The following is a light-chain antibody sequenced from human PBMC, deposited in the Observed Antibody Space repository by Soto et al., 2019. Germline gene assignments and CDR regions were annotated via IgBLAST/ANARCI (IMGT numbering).Light chain of an antibody. CDR3: ATWDSSLGAVV. CDR2: DND. CDR1: SSNIGNNY. J-gene: IGLJ2*01. V-gene: IGLV1-51*01. Sequence: QAVVTQPPSVSAAPGQKVTISCSGSSSNIGNNYVSWYQQLPGTAPRLLIFDNDRRFSGIPDRVSASKSDTSATLGITGLQTGDEADYYCATWDSSLGAVVFGGGTKVTVL.